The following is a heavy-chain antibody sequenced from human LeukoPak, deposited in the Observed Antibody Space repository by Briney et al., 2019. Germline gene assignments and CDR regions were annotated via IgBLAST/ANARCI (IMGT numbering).Heavy chain of an antibody. D-gene: IGHD5-24*01. CDR1: GGSLSSYY. CDR3: ARAEMATVPPDY. V-gene: IGHV4-59*01. Sequence: YPSETLSLTCTVSGGSLSSYYWSWLRQPPGKGREWLGYIYYSGSTNYNPSLKSRVTISVDTSKHQFSLKLSSVTAADTAVYYCARAEMATVPPDYWGQGTLVTVSS. J-gene: IGHJ4*02. CDR2: IYYSGST.